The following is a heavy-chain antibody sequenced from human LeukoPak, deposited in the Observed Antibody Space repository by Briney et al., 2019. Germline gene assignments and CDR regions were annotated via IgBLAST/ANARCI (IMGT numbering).Heavy chain of an antibody. CDR2: ISANGGST. J-gene: IGHJ3*02. V-gene: IGHV3-23*01. CDR3: VKVGGSGYYPDI. Sequence: GGSLRLSCAASGYTSSSNAMSWVRQAPEKGLEWVSAISANGGSTYHADSVKGRFTISREHSKNTVNLQMNSLKGNDTAVYYCVKVGGSGYYPDIRGQGTMVTVSS. D-gene: IGHD3-22*01. CDR1: GYTSSSNA.